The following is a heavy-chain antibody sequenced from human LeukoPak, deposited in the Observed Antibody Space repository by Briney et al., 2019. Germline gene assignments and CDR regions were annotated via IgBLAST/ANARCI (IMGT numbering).Heavy chain of an antibody. V-gene: IGHV1-18*01. CDR1: GYTFTSYG. CDR2: ISAYNGNT. D-gene: IGHD3-3*01. Sequence: ASVKVSCKASGYTFTSYGISWVRQAPGQGLEWMGWISAYNGNTNYAQKLQGRVTMTTDTSTSTAYMELRSLRSDDTAVYYCARDHSTRFYDFWSGYYTGYWFDPWGQGTLVTVSS. CDR3: ARDHSTRFYDFWSGYYTGYWFDP. J-gene: IGHJ5*02.